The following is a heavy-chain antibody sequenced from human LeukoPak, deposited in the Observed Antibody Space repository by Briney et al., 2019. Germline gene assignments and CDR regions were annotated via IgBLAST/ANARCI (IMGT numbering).Heavy chain of an antibody. V-gene: IGHV3-23*01. CDR3: AKGRALEVVAAFNY. CDR1: GFTFSSYA. CDR2: ISGGGANN. Sequence: GGSLRLSCAASGFTFSSYAMGWVRQAPGKGLEWVSAISGGGANNYYADSVKGRFTISRDNSKNTLSLQMNTLRTDDTAVYYCAKGRALEVVAAFNYWGQGTVVTVSS. D-gene: IGHD2-15*01. J-gene: IGHJ4*02.